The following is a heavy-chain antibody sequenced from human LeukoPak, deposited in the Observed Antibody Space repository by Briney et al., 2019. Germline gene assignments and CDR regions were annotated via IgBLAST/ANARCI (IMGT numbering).Heavy chain of an antibody. V-gene: IGHV3-30-3*01. J-gene: IGHJ3*02. CDR2: ISYDGSNK. CDR1: GFTFSSYA. D-gene: IGHD3-16*01. Sequence: GGSLRLSCAASGFTFSSYAMHWVRQAPGKGLEWVAVISYDGSNKYYADSVKGRFTISRDNSKNTLYLQMNSLRSDDTAVYYCARDGSGLPDHVWGRPSVPAFDIWGQGTMVTVSS. CDR3: ARDGSGLPDHVWGRPSVPAFDI.